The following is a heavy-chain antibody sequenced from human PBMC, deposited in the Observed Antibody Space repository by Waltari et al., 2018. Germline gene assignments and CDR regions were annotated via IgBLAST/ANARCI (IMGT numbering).Heavy chain of an antibody. CDR2: MNPNIGNT. Sequence: QVQLVQSGAEVKKPGASVKVSCKASGYTFTSYDINWVRQATGQGLEWMGWMNPNIGNTGYAQKFQGRVTITRNTSISTAYMELSSLRAADTAVYLCARRGPRVADYCMDVWGKGTTVTVSS. J-gene: IGHJ6*03. CDR1: GYTFTSYD. CDR3: ARRGPRVADYCMDV. V-gene: IGHV1-8*03.